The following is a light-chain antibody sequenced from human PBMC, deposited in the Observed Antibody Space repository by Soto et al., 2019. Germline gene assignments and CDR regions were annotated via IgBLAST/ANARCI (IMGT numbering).Light chain of an antibody. CDR3: QLWDSSSDRYV. Sequence: SYELTQPPSVSVAPGQTARITCGENNIGTKSVHWYQQKPGQAPVLVVYDNSDWPSGIPERFSGSNSGNTATLTISRVEAGDEADYYCQLWDSSSDRYVFGTGTKLTVL. CDR1: NIGTKS. CDR2: DNS. V-gene: IGLV3-21*02. J-gene: IGLJ1*01.